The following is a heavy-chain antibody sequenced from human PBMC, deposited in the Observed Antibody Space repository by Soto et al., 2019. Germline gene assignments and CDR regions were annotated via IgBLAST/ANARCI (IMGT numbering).Heavy chain of an antibody. CDR1: GFTFSSYA. V-gene: IGHV3-23*01. CDR3: AKVWGIAAAADAFDI. CDR2: ISGSGGST. J-gene: IGHJ3*02. Sequence: SXGSLLLSCAASGFTFSSYAMSWVRQAPGKGLEWVSAISGSGGSTYYADSVKGRFTISRDNSKNTLYLQMNSLRAEDTAVYYCAKVWGIAAAADAFDIWGQGTMVTVSS. D-gene: IGHD6-13*01.